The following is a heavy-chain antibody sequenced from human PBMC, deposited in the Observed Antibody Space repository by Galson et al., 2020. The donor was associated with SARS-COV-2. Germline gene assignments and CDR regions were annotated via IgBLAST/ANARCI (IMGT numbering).Heavy chain of an antibody. CDR2: IYQSGNT. Sequence: SETLSLTCAVSGDSISSTNWWSWVRQPPGKGLEWIGEIYQSGNTIYNPSLESRVSISLDKSKNHFYLKLSSVTAADTGVYYCAREISRGSGSLYGAIDYWGQGTLVTVSA. CDR3: AREISRGSGSLYGAIDY. D-gene: IGHD6-13*01. CDR1: GDSISSTNW. V-gene: IGHV4-4*02. J-gene: IGHJ4*02.